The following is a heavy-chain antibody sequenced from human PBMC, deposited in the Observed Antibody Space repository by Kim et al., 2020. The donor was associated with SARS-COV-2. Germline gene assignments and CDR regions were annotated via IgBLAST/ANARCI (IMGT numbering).Heavy chain of an antibody. V-gene: IGHV4-31*03. CDR3: AREYGSGSYYGGNWFDP. D-gene: IGHD3-10*01. CDR1: GGSISSGGYY. CDR2: IYYSGST. J-gene: IGHJ5*02. Sequence: SETLSLTCTVSGGSISSGGYYWSWIRQHPGKGLEWIGYIYYSGSTYYNPSLKSRVTISVDTSKNQFSLKLSSVTAADTAVYYCAREYGSGSYYGGNWFDPWGQGTLVTVSS.